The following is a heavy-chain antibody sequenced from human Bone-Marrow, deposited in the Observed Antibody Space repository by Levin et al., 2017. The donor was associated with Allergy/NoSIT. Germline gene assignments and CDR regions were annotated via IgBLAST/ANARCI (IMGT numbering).Heavy chain of an antibody. CDR2: TKNKARGYTT. V-gene: IGHV3-72*01. J-gene: IGHJ5*02. CDR3: ARDAGTTNL. D-gene: IGHD1-7*01. Sequence: GESLKISCVASGFPFSDHYMDWVRQAPGKGLEWVGRTKNKARGYTTEYAASVQGRFTISRDDSKNSLYLQMNSLKIEDTAVYFCARDAGTTNLWGQGTLVTVSS. CDR1: GFPFSDHY.